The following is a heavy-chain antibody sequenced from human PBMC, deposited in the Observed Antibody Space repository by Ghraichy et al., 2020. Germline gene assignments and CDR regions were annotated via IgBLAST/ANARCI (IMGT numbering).Heavy chain of an antibody. J-gene: IGHJ4*02. CDR2: ISSSSSTI. Sequence: GGSLRLSCAASGFTFSSYSMNWVRQAPGKGLEWVSYISSSSSTIYYADSVKGRFTISRDNAKNSLYLQMNSLRAEDTAVYYCARDQDDFWSGYPDYWGQGTLVTVSS. V-gene: IGHV3-48*01. D-gene: IGHD3-3*01. CDR3: ARDQDDFWSGYPDY. CDR1: GFTFSSYS.